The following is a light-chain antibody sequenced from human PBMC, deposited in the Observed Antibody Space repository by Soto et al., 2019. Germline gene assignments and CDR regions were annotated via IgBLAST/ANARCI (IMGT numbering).Light chain of an antibody. CDR2: DAS. J-gene: IGKJ2*01. V-gene: IGKV3-11*01. CDR1: QSVSSD. Sequence: EIVLTQSPATLSLSPGESATLSCRASQSVSSDLAWYQQRPGQAPRLLIYDASNRATGIPARFSGSGSGTDFTLTISSLVPEDFAVYYCQQRCSCPVTFGQGTKLEIK. CDR3: QQRCSCPVT.